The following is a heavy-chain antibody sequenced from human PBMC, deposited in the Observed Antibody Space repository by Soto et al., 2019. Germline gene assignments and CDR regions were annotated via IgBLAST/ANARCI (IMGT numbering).Heavy chain of an antibody. CDR3: ARGYLSLYYYYYGMDV. CDR1: GGSISSYY. V-gene: IGHV4-59*01. D-gene: IGHD3-9*01. J-gene: IGHJ6*02. CDR2: IYYSGST. Sequence: SETLSLTCTVSGGSISSYYWSWIRQPPGKGLEWIGYIYYSGSTNYNPSLKSRVTISVDTSKNQFSLKLSSVTAADTAVYYSARGYLSLYYYYYGMDVWGQGTTVTVSS.